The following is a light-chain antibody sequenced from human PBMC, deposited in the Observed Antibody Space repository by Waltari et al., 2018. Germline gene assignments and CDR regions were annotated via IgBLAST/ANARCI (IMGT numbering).Light chain of an antibody. CDR1: RSDICGHNY. Sequence: QSSLTQPASVSGSPGQAITISRPGTRSDICGHNYVPWYQQHPGKAPKLLIYGVISRSSGVSNRFSGSKSGYAASLTISGLQAEDEAHYYCSSFTSTNTWVFGGGTKLTVL. J-gene: IGLJ3*02. CDR2: GVI. CDR3: SSFTSTNTWV. V-gene: IGLV2-14*03.